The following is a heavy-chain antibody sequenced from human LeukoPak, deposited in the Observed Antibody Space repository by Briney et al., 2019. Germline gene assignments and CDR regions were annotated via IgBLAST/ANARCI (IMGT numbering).Heavy chain of an antibody. J-gene: IGHJ4*02. V-gene: IGHV1-3*01. CDR2: ISVGNGHT. D-gene: IGHD3-22*01. CDR1: GYTFSNYA. Sequence: ASVKVSCKASGYTFSNYALHWVRQAPGHRLEWMGWISVGNGHTEYSQNFQGRVTITWDTSASTVYMDLSSLRSEDTALYYCARNYYDSSGYHDYWGQGTLVTVSS. CDR3: ARNYYDSSGYHDY.